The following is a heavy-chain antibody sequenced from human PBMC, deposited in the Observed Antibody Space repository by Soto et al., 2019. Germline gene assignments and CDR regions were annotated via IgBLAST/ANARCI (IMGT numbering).Heavy chain of an antibody. CDR1: GFTFSSYS. D-gene: IGHD4-4*01. Sequence: GGSLRISCAASGFTFSSYSLSWLRQAPGKGLEWVSGISGSGQTTHYRDSVKGRFTISRDNFRNTLYLQVNSLRADDTAVYFCAKSRGDSWTTYFFDYWGQGALVTVSS. CDR3: AKSRGDSWTTYFFDY. J-gene: IGHJ4*02. V-gene: IGHV3-23*01. CDR2: ISGSGQTT.